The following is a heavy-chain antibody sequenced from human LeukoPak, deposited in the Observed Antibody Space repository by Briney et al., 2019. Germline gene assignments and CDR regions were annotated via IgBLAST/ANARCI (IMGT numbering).Heavy chain of an antibody. CDR1: GYTFTGYY. V-gene: IGHV1-2*02. J-gene: IGHJ5*02. Sequence: ASVKVSCKASGYTFTGYYMHWERQAPGQGLEWMGWINPNSGGTNYAQKFQGRVTMTRDTSISTAYMELSRLRSDDTAVYYCARGRGRIVATTKNWFDPWGQGTLVTVSS. D-gene: IGHD5-12*01. CDR2: INPNSGGT. CDR3: ARGRGRIVATTKNWFDP.